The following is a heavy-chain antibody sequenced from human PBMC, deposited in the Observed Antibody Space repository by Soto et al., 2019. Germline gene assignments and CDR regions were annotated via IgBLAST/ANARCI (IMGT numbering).Heavy chain of an antibody. CDR2: IYYSGST. Sequence: SSETLSLTCTVSGGSISSYYWSWIRQPPGKGLEWIGYIYYSGSTNYNPSLKSRVTISVDTSKNQFSLKLSSVTAADTAVYYCARKSMVRGGYYFDYWGQGTLVTVSS. D-gene: IGHD3-10*01. CDR3: ARKSMVRGGYYFDY. V-gene: IGHV4-59*01. CDR1: GGSISSYY. J-gene: IGHJ4*02.